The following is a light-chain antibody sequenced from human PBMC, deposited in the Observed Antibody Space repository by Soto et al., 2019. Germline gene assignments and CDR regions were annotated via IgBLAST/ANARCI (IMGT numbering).Light chain of an antibody. CDR3: QQYGTSPWA. CDR1: QSVRNSY. Sequence: EIVLTQSPGNLSLSPGERATLSCRASQSVRNSYLAWHQHKPGQAPRLLIYGASTRATGIPDRFSGSGSGTGFTLTISGLEPEDLAVYYCQQYGTSPWALGQGTKVEIK. V-gene: IGKV3-20*01. J-gene: IGKJ1*01. CDR2: GAS.